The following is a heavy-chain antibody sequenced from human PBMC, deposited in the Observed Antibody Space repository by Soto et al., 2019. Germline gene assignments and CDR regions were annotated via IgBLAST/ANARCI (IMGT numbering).Heavy chain of an antibody. V-gene: IGHV3-48*01. J-gene: IGHJ6*03. CDR2: ISSSSSTI. Sequence: PGGSLRLSCAASGFTFTSHAMYWVRQAPGRGLEWVSYISSSSSTIYYADSVKGRFTISRDNAKNSLYLQMNSLRAEDTAVYYCARDSHCSGGSCYSFYYYYYMDVWGKGTTVTVSS. CDR1: GFTFTSHA. D-gene: IGHD2-15*01. CDR3: ARDSHCSGGSCYSFYYYYYMDV.